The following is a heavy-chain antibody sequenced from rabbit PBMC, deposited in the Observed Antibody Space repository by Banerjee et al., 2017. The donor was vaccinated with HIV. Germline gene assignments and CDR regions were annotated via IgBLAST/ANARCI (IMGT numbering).Heavy chain of an antibody. J-gene: IGHJ4*01. D-gene: IGHD7-1*01. CDR3: ARDLTGVTGWNFNL. CDR2: IATSSSGST. Sequence: QSLEESGGDLVKPGGTLTLTCTASGFSFSSSYYMCWVRQAPGKGLEWIADIATSSSGSTYYASWAKGRFTISKTSSTTVTLQMTSLTVADTATYFCARDLTGVTGWNFNLWGPGTLVTVS. CDR1: GFSFSSSYY. V-gene: IGHV1S40*01.